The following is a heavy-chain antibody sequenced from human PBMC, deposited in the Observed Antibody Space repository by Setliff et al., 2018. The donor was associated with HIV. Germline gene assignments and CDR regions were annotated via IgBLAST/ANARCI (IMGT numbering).Heavy chain of an antibody. Sequence: PSETLSLTCTVSGGSITSGTYYWNWIRQHPGKGLEWLCYIYYRGSTYYNPSLKSRITISVDTSKNQFSLKLNSVTAADTAVYYCARHGDYNFWSGYYFDFWGQGTLVTSPQ. V-gene: IGHV4-30-4*08. CDR3: ARHGDYNFWSGYYFDF. CDR1: GGSITSGTYY. CDR2: IYYRGST. D-gene: IGHD3-3*01. J-gene: IGHJ4*02.